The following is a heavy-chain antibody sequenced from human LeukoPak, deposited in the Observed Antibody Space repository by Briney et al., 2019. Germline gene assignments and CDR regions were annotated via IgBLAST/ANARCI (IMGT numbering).Heavy chain of an antibody. V-gene: IGHV4-59*08. CDR2: IYYSGST. Sequence: PSETLSLTCTVSGGSISSYYWSWIRQPPGKGLEWIGYIYYSGSTNYNPSLKSRVTISVDTSKNQFSPKLSSVTAADTAVYYCARHPSYYDFWSGYYMYGMDVWGQGTTVTVSS. CDR3: ARHPSYYDFWSGYYMYGMDV. D-gene: IGHD3-3*01. J-gene: IGHJ6*02. CDR1: GGSISSYY.